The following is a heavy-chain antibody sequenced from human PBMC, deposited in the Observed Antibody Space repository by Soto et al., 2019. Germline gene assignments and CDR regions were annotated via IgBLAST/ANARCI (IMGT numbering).Heavy chain of an antibody. V-gene: IGHV1-69*13. D-gene: IGHD4-17*01. CDR3: ARSHDYGDYVSAY. Sequence: SVKVSCKASGGTFSSYAISWVRQAPGQGLEWMGGIIPIFGTANYAQKFQGRVTITADESTSTAYMELSSLRSEDTAVYYCARSHDYGDYVSAYWGQGTLVTVSS. J-gene: IGHJ4*02. CDR2: IIPIFGTA. CDR1: GGTFSSYA.